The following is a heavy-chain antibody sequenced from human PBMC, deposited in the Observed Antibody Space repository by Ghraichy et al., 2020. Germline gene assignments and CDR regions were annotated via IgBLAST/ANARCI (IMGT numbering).Heavy chain of an antibody. J-gene: IGHJ4*02. Sequence: GGSLRLSCAASAFTFSNYAMSWVRQTPGKGLEWVSGISGSGGSTDYADSVKGRFTISRDNSKKTLYLQMNSLRAEDTAVYHCAKTTLGDYDSSGFDYWGQGTLVTISS. CDR2: ISGSGGST. CDR3: AKTTLGDYDSSGFDY. CDR1: AFTFSNYA. V-gene: IGHV3-23*01. D-gene: IGHD3-22*01.